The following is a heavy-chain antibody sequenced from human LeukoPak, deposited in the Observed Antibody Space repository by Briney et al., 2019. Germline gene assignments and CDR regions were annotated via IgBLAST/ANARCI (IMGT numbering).Heavy chain of an antibody. V-gene: IGHV1-2*02. CDR2: FNPNSGGT. CDR1: GYTFTGYF. J-gene: IGHJ4*02. D-gene: IGHD4-17*01. Sequence: ASVKVSCKASGYTFTGYFVHWVRQAPGQGLEWMGCFNPNSGGTNYAQKFQGRVTMTRHMSITTAYMELSRLRSDDTAVYYCARDDDGEEDYFFHYWGQGTLVTVSS. CDR3: ARDDDGEEDYFFHY.